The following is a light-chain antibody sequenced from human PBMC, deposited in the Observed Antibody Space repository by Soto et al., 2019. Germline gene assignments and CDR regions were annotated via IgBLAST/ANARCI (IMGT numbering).Light chain of an antibody. CDR1: QSVSSN. J-gene: IGKJ1*01. V-gene: IGKV3-15*01. CDR2: GAS. Sequence: EILMTQYPAPLSVSPGERATLSCRASQSVSSNLAWYQQKPGQAPRLLIYGASTRATGIPARFSGSGSGTEFTLTISSLQSEDFAVYYCQQYNNWPPWTFGQGTKVDIK. CDR3: QQYNNWPPWT.